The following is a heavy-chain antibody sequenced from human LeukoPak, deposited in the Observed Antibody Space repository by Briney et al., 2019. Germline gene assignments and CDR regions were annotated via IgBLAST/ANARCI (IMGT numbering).Heavy chain of an antibody. CDR1: GFTFSSYS. CDR3: AKEYGDYAGAWFDP. J-gene: IGHJ5*02. CDR2: ISSSSSTI. Sequence: PGGSLRLSCAASGFTFSSYSMNWVRQAPGKGLEWVSYISSSSSTIYYADSVKGRFTISRDNAKNSLYLQMNSLRAEDTAVYYCAKEYGDYAGAWFDPWGQGTLVTVSS. D-gene: IGHD4-17*01. V-gene: IGHV3-48*01.